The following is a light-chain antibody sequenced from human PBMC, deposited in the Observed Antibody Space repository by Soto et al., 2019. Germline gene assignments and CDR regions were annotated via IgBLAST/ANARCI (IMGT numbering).Light chain of an antibody. J-gene: IGKJ1*01. CDR3: QKYNSAPPGT. CDR1: QGISNY. V-gene: IGKV1-27*01. CDR2: AAS. Sequence: DVQMTQSPSSLSASVGDRVTITCRASQGISNYLAWYQQKPGKVPNLLIYAASTLQSGVPSRLSGRGSGTDFTLTISSLQPEDVATYYCQKYNSAPPGTFGQGTKVDIK.